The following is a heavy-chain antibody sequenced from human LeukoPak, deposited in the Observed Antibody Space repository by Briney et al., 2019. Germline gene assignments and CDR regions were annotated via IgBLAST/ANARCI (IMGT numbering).Heavy chain of an antibody. CDR1: GGSISRYY. CDR3: ARADPYYDILTGYYPAWFDY. V-gene: IGHV4-59*01. CDR2: IYYSVST. J-gene: IGHJ4*02. Sequence: PETLSLTCTVSGGSISRYYWSWVRQPPGEGLGWIGYIYYSVSTNYNPSLKSRVTISVDTSKNQFSLKLSSVTAADTAVYYCARADPYYDILTGYYPAWFDYWGQGTLVTVSS. D-gene: IGHD3-9*01.